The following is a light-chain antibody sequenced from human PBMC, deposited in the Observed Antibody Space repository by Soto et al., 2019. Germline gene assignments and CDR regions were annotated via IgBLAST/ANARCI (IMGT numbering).Light chain of an antibody. V-gene: IGLV2-14*01. CDR3: SSYTSSSTLV. CDR1: SSDVGGYDY. Sequence: QLVLTQPASVSGSPGQSITISCTGTSSDVGGYDYVSWFQQHPDKAPKLIIYGVTNRPSGVSNRFSGSKSGATASLTISGLQAEDEADYYCSSYTSSSTLVFGGGTKLTVL. CDR2: GVT. J-gene: IGLJ3*02.